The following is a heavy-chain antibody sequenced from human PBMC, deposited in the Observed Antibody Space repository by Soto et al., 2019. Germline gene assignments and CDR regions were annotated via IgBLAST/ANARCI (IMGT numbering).Heavy chain of an antibody. CDR1: GFTFSNYG. V-gene: IGHV3-30*18. J-gene: IGHJ4*02. CDR3: AKGEGGSYDYFDY. Sequence: QVQLVESGGGVVQPGRSLRLSCAASGFTFSNYGMHWVRQAPGKGLEWVAVISKDGSNKYYADSVKGRFTISRDNSKNTLSLQMNSLRVEDTAVDYCAKGEGGSYDYFDYWGQGTLVTASS. D-gene: IGHD1-26*01. CDR2: ISKDGSNK.